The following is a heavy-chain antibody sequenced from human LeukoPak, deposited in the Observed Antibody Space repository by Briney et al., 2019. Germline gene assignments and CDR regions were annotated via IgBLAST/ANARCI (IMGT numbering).Heavy chain of an antibody. CDR3: AREFQLAPGGGIDY. CDR2: IIPIFGTA. Sequence: ASVKVSCKASGGTFSSYAISWVRQAPGQGLEWMGGIIPIFGTANYAQKFQGRVTITADESTSTAYMELSSLRSEDTAVYYCAREFQLAPGGGIDYWGQGTLVTVSS. J-gene: IGHJ4*02. CDR1: GGTFSSYA. D-gene: IGHD6-6*01. V-gene: IGHV1-69*01.